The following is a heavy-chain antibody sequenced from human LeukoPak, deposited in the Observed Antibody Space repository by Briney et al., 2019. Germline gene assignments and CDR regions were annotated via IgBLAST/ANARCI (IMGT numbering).Heavy chain of an antibody. CDR3: ARDHNVADV. Sequence: GGSLRLSCEASGFTFSHYWMTWNRQAPGKGLEWVANLNQDGSVQAYGDSVRGRFTISRDNAKNSVYIQMSSLRVEDTAMYYCARDHNVADVWGQGTMVTVSS. CDR2: LNQDGSVQ. CDR1: GFTFSHYW. J-gene: IGHJ3*01. D-gene: IGHD2-8*01. V-gene: IGHV3-7*01.